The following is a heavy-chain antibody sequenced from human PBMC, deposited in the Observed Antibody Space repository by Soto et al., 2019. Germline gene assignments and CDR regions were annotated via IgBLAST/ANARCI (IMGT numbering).Heavy chain of an antibody. CDR2: IYYSGST. J-gene: IGHJ2*01. CDR3: ARGLGGYAYFDL. V-gene: IGHV4-59*01. CDR1: GGSISNYY. D-gene: IGHD5-12*01. Sequence: SETLSLTCSVSGGSISNYYWSWIRQPPGKGLEWIGCIYYSGSTDQNPSLKSRVTISVDTSKNQFSLKLSSVTAADTAVYYCARGLGGYAYFDLWGRGTLVTVSS.